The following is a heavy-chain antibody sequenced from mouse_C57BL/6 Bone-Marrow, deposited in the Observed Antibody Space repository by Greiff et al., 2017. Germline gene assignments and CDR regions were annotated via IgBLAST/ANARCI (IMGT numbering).Heavy chain of an antibody. CDR3: AGDSSGYGY. CDR1: GYTFTSYW. J-gene: IGHJ2*01. CDR2: IDPSDSYT. Sequence: QVQLQQPGAELVRPGTSVKLSCKASGYTFTSYWMHWVKQRPGQGLEWIGVIDPSDSYTNYNQKFKGKATLTVDTSSSTAYMQLSSLTSEDSAVYYCAGDSSGYGYWGKGTTLTVSS. D-gene: IGHD3-2*02. V-gene: IGHV1-59*01.